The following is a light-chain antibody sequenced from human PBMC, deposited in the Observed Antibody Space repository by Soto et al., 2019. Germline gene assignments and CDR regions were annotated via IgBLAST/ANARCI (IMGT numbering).Light chain of an antibody. CDR3: QQCYSSPRT. Sequence: DIQMTQSPSTLSASIGDRVTITCRASQTISTYLNWYQQKLGKAPTLLIYAASSFQSGVPSRFSGGGSGTDFTLTISSLQPEDFATYFCQQCYSSPRTFGQGTKVEIK. V-gene: IGKV1-39*01. CDR1: QTISTY. J-gene: IGKJ1*01. CDR2: AAS.